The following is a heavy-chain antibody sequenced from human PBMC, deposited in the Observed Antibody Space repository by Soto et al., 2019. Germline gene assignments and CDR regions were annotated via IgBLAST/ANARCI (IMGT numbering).Heavy chain of an antibody. V-gene: IGHV3-23*01. D-gene: IGHD1-1*01. CDR1: GFTFSSYA. J-gene: IGHJ4*02. Sequence: EVQLLESGGGLVQPGGSLRLSCAASGFTFSSYAMRLVRQAPGTGLWWVASISGSGGSTYYANYVKGRLTMSRDNYTRTLYLQMNSLRAEDTAVYYCAKYWDCVSINCPAVWGQGTLVPVSS. CDR2: ISGSGGST. CDR3: AKYWDCVSINCPAV.